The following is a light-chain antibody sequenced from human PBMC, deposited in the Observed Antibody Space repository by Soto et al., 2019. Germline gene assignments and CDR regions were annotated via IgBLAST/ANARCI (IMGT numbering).Light chain of an antibody. CDR2: DAS. CDR1: QSVSSY. Sequence: IVLTLSPCTLSLPPGAGDPLSCRASQSVSSYLAWDQQKPGQAPRLLIYDASNRATGIPARFSGSGSGTDFTLTISSLEPEDFAVYYCQQRSNWLWTFGQGTKVDI. V-gene: IGKV3-11*01. CDR3: QQRSNWLWT. J-gene: IGKJ1*01.